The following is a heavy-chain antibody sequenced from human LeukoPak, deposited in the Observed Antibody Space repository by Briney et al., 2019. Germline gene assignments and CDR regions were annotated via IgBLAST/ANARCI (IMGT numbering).Heavy chain of an antibody. D-gene: IGHD3-3*01. CDR1: GVSFSDYY. CDR3: ARGRLYYDFWGGYRACYFDY. V-gene: IGHV4-34*01. Sequence: PSETLSLTCAVYGVSFSDYYWIWMRPPPGKGREGIGEINHSGSTNYHQSLNSRATISVDTSKNQFSLKLISVTAADTAVYYCARGRLYYDFWGGYRACYFDYWGQGTLVTVSS. CDR2: INHSGST. J-gene: IGHJ4*02.